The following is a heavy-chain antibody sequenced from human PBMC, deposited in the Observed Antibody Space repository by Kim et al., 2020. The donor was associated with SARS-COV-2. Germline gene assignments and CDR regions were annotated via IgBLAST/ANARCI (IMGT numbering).Heavy chain of an antibody. Sequence: AQKLQGRVTMPTDTSTSTVYMELRSLRSADTAVYYCARGSSSWYGNWFDPWGQGTLVTVSS. V-gene: IGHV1-18*01. D-gene: IGHD6-13*01. CDR3: ARGSSSWYGNWFDP. J-gene: IGHJ5*02.